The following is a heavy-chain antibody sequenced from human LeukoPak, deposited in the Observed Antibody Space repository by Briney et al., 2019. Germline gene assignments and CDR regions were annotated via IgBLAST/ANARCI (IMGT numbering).Heavy chain of an antibody. D-gene: IGHD2-2*01. CDR2: ISGGGGST. Sequence: GGSLRLSCAASGFTFSSYVMNWVRQAPGKGLEWVSVISGGGGSTYYADSVKGRFTISRDNSKNTLFLQMNSLRAEDTAVCYCAKGGYCSSTSCYVGWFDPWGQGTLVTVSS. CDR1: GFTFSSYV. CDR3: AKGGYCSSTSCYVGWFDP. J-gene: IGHJ5*02. V-gene: IGHV3-23*01.